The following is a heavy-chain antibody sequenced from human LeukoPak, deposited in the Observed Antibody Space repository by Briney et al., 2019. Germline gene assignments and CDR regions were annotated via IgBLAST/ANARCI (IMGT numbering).Heavy chain of an antibody. V-gene: IGHV4-39*01. D-gene: IGHD6-13*01. J-gene: IGHJ5*02. CDR3: ASHYRLRYSSSWP. CDR1: GGSISSSSYY. Sequence: SETLSLTCTVSGGSISSSSYYWSWIRQPPGKGLEWIGSIYYSGSTYYNPSLKSRVNISVDTSNNQVSLKLSSVSAADTAVYYCASHYRLRYSSSWPWGQGTLVTVSS. CDR2: IYYSGST.